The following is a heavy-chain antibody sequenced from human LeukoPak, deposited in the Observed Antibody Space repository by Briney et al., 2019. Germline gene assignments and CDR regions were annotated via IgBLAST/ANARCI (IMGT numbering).Heavy chain of an antibody. J-gene: IGHJ6*02. CDR1: GGTFSSYS. CDR3: ARISLGAIWGYYYGMGV. D-gene: IGHD1-26*01. CDR2: IIPIFDTA. V-gene: IGHV1-69*13. Sequence: SVKVSCKASGGTFSSYSISWVRQAPGQGLEWMGGIIPIFDTADYAQKFQGRVTITADESTSTAYMELSSLRSEDTAVFYCARISLGAIWGYYYGMGVWGQGTTVTVSS.